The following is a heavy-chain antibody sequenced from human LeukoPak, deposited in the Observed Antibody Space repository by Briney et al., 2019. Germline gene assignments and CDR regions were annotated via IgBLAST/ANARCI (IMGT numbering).Heavy chain of an antibody. V-gene: IGHV3-23*01. CDR1: GFTFSSYA. J-gene: IGHJ3*02. Sequence: GGSLRLSCAASGFTFSSYAMSWFRQAPGKGLEWVSAISGSGDSTYYADSVKGRFTISRDNSKNTLYLQMNSLRAEDTAVYYCAKGWITIFGVVIGAFDIWGQGTMVTVSS. D-gene: IGHD3-3*01. CDR2: ISGSGDST. CDR3: AKGWITIFGVVIGAFDI.